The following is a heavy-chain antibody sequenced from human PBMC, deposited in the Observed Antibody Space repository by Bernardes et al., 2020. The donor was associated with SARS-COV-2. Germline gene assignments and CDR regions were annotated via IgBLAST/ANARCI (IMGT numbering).Heavy chain of an antibody. J-gene: IGHJ4*02. V-gene: IGHV1-8*01. CDR3: ARSIPLSSGWFHLDY. CDR1: GFTFSTYD. D-gene: IGHD6-19*01. Sequence: ASVKVSCRASGFTFSTYDVSWVRQASGQGLEWMGRMNPTSGDTGYAQKFQGRVTLTRNTSRSTAYMELTGLTSEDAAVYFCARSIPLSSGWFHLDYWGPGTVVIVSS. CDR2: MNPTSGDT.